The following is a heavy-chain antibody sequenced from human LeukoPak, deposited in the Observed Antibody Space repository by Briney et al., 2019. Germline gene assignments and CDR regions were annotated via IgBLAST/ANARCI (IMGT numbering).Heavy chain of an antibody. D-gene: IGHD5-18*01. V-gene: IGHV3-23*01. J-gene: IGHJ4*02. Sequence: GGSLRLSCVASGFTFSSYEMNWVRQAPGKGLEWVSAISGSGGSTYYADSVKGRFTISRDNSKNTLYLQMNSLRAEDTAVYYCAKGPLRGYSYGYHFDYWGQGTLVTVSS. CDR1: GFTFSSYE. CDR3: AKGPLRGYSYGYHFDY. CDR2: ISGSGGST.